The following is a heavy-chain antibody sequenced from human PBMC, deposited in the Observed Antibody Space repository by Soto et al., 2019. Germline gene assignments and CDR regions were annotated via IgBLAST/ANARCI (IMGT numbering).Heavy chain of an antibody. D-gene: IGHD1-7*01. CDR3: AAATTWNFHFPY. Sequence: QVQLVESGGGVVQPGRSLRLSCAASGFTFSHYGIHWVRQAPGKGLEWLAVISYDGSNKHYAESVKGRFSISKDNSKNTLYLQMSSLRAEDTAVYYCAAATTWNFHFPYWGQGTQVTVSS. J-gene: IGHJ4*02. CDR2: ISYDGSNK. CDR1: GFTFSHYG. V-gene: IGHV3-30*03.